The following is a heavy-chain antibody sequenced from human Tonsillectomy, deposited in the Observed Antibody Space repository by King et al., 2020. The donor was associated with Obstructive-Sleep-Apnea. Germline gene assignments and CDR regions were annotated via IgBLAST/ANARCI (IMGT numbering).Heavy chain of an antibody. V-gene: IGHV5-51*01. CDR3: ARPRDSGDYGGGFDI. Sequence: EQQLVQSGAEVIKPGESLKISCKGSGYRFTSYWIGWVRQMPGKGLEWMGIIYPGDSDTRYSPSFQGQVTISADKSISTAYLQWSSLKASDTAMYYCARPRDSGDYGGGFDIWGQGAMVTVSS. D-gene: IGHD4-23*01. CDR2: IYPGDSDT. CDR1: GYRFTSYW. J-gene: IGHJ3*02.